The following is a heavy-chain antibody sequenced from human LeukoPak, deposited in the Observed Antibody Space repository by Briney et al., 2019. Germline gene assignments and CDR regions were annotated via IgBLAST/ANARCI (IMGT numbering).Heavy chain of an antibody. Sequence: GGSLRLSCAASGFTFSSYAMHWVRQAPGKGLEWVAVISYDGSNKYYADSVKGRFTISRDNSKNTLYLQMNSLRAEDTAVYYCARGPYGYGTKIFDYWGQGTLVTVSS. D-gene: IGHD5-18*01. CDR3: ARGPYGYGTKIFDY. CDR1: GFTFSSYA. J-gene: IGHJ4*02. V-gene: IGHV3-30-3*01. CDR2: ISYDGSNK.